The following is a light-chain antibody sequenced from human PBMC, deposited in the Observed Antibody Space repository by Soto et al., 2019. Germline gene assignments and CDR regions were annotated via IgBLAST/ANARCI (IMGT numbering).Light chain of an antibody. CDR2: KAS. CDR1: QSIGNW. Sequence: DIQMTQSPSTLSASEGDRVTITCRASQSIGNWLAWYQQKTGKAPKLLICKASILQSGVPARFSGSGSGTEFTLTISSLQPDDFATYYCQQYDSYPYTFGQGTKLEIK. J-gene: IGKJ2*01. CDR3: QQYDSYPYT. V-gene: IGKV1-5*03.